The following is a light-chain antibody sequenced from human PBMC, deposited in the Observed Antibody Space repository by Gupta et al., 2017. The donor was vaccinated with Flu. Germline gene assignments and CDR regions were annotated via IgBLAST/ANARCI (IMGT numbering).Light chain of an antibody. V-gene: IGLV3-25*01. CDR3: QSADVRDVV. J-gene: IGLJ2*01. CDR1: ILPKTY. CDR2: KDK. Sequence: SYELTQPPSVSVSPGQPARITCSGDILPKTYAYWFQQKPGQAPVLVMYKDKERPSGIPERFSGSTSGTTVSLIISAVQADDEADYYCQSADVRDVVFGGGTKLTVL.